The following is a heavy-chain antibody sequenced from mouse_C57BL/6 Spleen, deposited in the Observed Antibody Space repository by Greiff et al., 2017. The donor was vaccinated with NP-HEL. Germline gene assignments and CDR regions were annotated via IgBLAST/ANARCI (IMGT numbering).Heavy chain of an antibody. V-gene: IGHV5-17*01. D-gene: IGHD1-1*01. Sequence: HLVESGGGLVKPGGSLKLSCAASGFTFSDYGMHWVRQAPEKGLEWVAYISSGSSTIYYADTVKGRFTISRDNAKNTLFLQMTSLRSEDTAMYYCAKTYYGSSPWFAYWGQGTLVTVSA. CDR3: AKTYYGSSPWFAY. CDR1: GFTFSDYG. CDR2: ISSGSSTI. J-gene: IGHJ3*01.